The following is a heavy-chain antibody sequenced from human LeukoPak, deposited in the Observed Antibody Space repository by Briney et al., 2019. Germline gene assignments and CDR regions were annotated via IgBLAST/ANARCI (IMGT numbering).Heavy chain of an antibody. J-gene: IGHJ4*02. V-gene: IGHV3-30-3*01. CDR1: GFTFSSYA. D-gene: IGHD6-13*01. CDR3: ARTRVAAAKVLTFFDY. Sequence: GGSLRLSCAASGFTFSSYAVHWVRQAPGKGLEWVAVISYDGSNKYYADSVKGRFTISRDNSKNTLYLQMNSLRAEDTAVYYCARTRVAAAKVLTFFDYWGLGTLVTVSS. CDR2: ISYDGSNK.